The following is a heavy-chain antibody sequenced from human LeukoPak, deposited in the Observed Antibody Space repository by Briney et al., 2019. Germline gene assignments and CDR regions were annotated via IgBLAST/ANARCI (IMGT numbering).Heavy chain of an antibody. Sequence: GSSVKVSCKASGGTFSSYTISWVRQAPGQGLEWMGRIIPILGIANYAQKLQGRVTITADKSTSTAYMELSSLRSEDTAVYYCARVRGIMITFGGAAAFDPWGQGTLVTVSS. CDR1: GGTFSSYT. V-gene: IGHV1-69*02. J-gene: IGHJ5*02. D-gene: IGHD3-16*01. CDR3: ARVRGIMITFGGAAAFDP. CDR2: IIPILGIA.